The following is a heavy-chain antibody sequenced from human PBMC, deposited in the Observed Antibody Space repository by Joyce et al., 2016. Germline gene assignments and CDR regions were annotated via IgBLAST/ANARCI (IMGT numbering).Heavy chain of an antibody. CDR2: INHMGNP. D-gene: IGHD3-9*01. J-gene: IGHJ5*02. CDR3: ARAYVDLGDNWFEP. CDR1: GGSFSGYS. Sequence: QVHLQEWGAGLLKPSETLSLTCAVYGGSFSGYSWSWIRQPPGKCLEWIGQINHMGNPKYNPSLKCRVTISVDTSKNQFSLKLDSVTYADTAVYYCARAYVDLGDNWFEPWGQGTLVTVSS. V-gene: IGHV4-34*01.